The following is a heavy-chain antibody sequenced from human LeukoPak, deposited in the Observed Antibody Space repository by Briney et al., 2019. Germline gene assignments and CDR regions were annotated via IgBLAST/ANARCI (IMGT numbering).Heavy chain of an antibody. CDR2: ISNIGNTI. CDR3: ARQSYVTMIVGDY. Sequence: GGSLRLSCAASGFTFSSYEMNWVRQAPGKGREWVSYISNIGNTIYYADSVKGRFTISRDNAKNSLYLQMNNLRAEDTAVYYCARQSYVTMIVGDYWGPGTLVTVSS. V-gene: IGHV3-48*03. J-gene: IGHJ4*02. CDR1: GFTFSSYE. D-gene: IGHD3-22*01.